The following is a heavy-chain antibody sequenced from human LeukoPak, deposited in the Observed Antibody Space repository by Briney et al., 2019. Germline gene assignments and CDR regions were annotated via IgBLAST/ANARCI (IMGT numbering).Heavy chain of an antibody. V-gene: IGHV3-11*01. D-gene: IGHD6-13*01. J-gene: IGHJ4*02. CDR1: GFKFRDYY. CDR2: ISGSGDAR. CDR3: ARIGTTVAAGTADY. Sequence: GGSLRLSCAASGFKFRDYYMGWIRQAPGKRLEWVSYISGSGDARPYADSVKGRFTVSRNNAINSLYLQMDSLGAEDTAVYYCARIGTTVAAGTADYWGQGTQVTVSS.